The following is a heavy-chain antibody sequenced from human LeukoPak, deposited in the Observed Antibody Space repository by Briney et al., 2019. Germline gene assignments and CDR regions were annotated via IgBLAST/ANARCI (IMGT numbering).Heavy chain of an antibody. J-gene: IGHJ3*02. CDR3: ARSRITMIVVVRGAFDI. Sequence: PSQTLPLTCTVSGGSISSSSYYCGWVRQPPGKGLEWGGSIYYSGSTYSNPSPKSRVTISVDTSKYQFSLKLSSVTAADTPVYYCARSRITMIVVVRGAFDIWGQGTMVTVSS. V-gene: IGHV4-39*01. D-gene: IGHD3-22*01. CDR1: GGSISSSSYY. CDR2: IYYSGST.